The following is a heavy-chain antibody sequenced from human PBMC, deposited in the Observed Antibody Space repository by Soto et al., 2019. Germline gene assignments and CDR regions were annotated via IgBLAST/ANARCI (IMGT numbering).Heavy chain of an antibody. V-gene: IGHV2-5*02. CDR2: IDWGNDK. CDR3: AHRLGYSHYRN. Sequence: SGPTLVNPTQTLTLTCTFSGFSLSTSGVGVGWIRQPPGKALEWLALIDWGNDKRYSPSLKTRLTITKDASRDQVVLTMTNMDPVDTATYYCAHRLGYSHYRNWGQGTLVTVSS. D-gene: IGHD4-4*01. J-gene: IGHJ4*02. CDR1: GFSLSTSGVG.